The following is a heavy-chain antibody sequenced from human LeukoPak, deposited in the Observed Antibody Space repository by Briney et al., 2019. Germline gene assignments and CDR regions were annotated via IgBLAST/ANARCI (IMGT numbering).Heavy chain of an antibody. D-gene: IGHD2-15*01. CDR1: GGSISTSSYY. V-gene: IGHV4-39*01. CDR2: IYYSGST. CDR3: ARGYCSGGSCHPSPYYYYGMDV. Sequence: SETLSLTCTVSGGSISTSSYYWGWIRQPPGKGLEWIGSIYYSGSTYYNPSLKSRVTMPVDTSKNQFSLKLSSVTAADTAVYYCARGYCSGGSCHPSPYYYYGMDVWGQGTTVTVSS. J-gene: IGHJ6*02.